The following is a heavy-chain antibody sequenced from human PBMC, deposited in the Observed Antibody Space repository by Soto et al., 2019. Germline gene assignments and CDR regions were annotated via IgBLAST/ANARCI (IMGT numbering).Heavy chain of an antibody. D-gene: IGHD3-10*01. CDR3: ATPFYYGSGSYSGPAYYYGMDV. V-gene: IGHV1-46*01. CDR1: GYTFTRYY. J-gene: IGHJ6*02. Sequence: ASVKVSCKASGYTFTRYYMHWVRQAPGQGLEWMGIINPSGGSTSYAQKFQGRVTMTRDTSTSTVYMELSSLRSEDTAVYYCATPFYYGSGSYSGPAYYYGMDVWGQGTTVTVSS. CDR2: INPSGGST.